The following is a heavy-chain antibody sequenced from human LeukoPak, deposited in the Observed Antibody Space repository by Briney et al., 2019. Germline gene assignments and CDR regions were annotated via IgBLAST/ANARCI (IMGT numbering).Heavy chain of an antibody. Sequence: PSETLSLTCSVSGYSISSAYYWGWIRQPPGKGLEWIATIHYSGSTYYNPSLKSRVTISLDTSKNQFSLKLSSVTAADTAVYYCARARDIVVDFDYWGQGTLVTVSS. CDR1: GYSISSAYY. CDR3: ARARDIVVDFDY. J-gene: IGHJ4*02. D-gene: IGHD2-2*01. CDR2: IHYSGST. V-gene: IGHV4-38-2*02.